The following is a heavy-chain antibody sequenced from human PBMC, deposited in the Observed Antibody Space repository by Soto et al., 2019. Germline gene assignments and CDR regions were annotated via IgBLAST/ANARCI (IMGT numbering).Heavy chain of an antibody. CDR3: ATWHLREHAYDI. Sequence: PGGSLRLSCAASGFTFTRYSMNWVRQAPGKGLEWVSSISSTTNYIYYGDSMKGRFTISRDNAKNSLYLEMRDLRPEDTALYFCATWHLREHAYDIWGQGTMVTVSS. CDR1: GFTFTRYS. CDR2: ISSTTNYI. J-gene: IGHJ3*02. V-gene: IGHV3-21*04. D-gene: IGHD5-12*01.